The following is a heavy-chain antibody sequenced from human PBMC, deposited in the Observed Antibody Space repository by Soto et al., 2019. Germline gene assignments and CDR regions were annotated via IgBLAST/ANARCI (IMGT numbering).Heavy chain of an antibody. J-gene: IGHJ6*02. CDR2: IYSGGST. D-gene: IGHD5-18*01. CDR3: ARDYSYGIYYYYGMDV. CDR1: GFTVSSNY. Sequence: PGGSLRLSCAASGFTVSSNYMSWVRQAPGKGLEWVSVIYSGGSTYYADSVKGRFTISRDNSKNTLYLQMNSLRAEDTAVYYCARDYSYGIYYYYGMDVWGQGTTVTVSS. V-gene: IGHV3-66*01.